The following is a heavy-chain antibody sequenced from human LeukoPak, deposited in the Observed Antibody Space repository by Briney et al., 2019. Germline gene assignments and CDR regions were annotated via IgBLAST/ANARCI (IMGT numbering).Heavy chain of an antibody. CDR3: AKGITMVRGVISDY. CDR2: ISPSSGTI. Sequence: PGGSPRLSCAASGFTFSEYGLNWVRQAPGKGLEWVSYISPSSGTIYYADSVKGRVIISRDNAKNSLYLQMNSLRAEDTAVYYCAKGITMVRGVISDYWGQGTLVTVSS. J-gene: IGHJ4*02. V-gene: IGHV3-48*01. CDR1: GFTFSEYG. D-gene: IGHD3-10*01.